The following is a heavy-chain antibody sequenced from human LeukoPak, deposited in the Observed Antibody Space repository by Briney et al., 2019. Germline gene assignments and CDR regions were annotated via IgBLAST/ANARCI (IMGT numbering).Heavy chain of an antibody. CDR3: ARMSGGMVRGVLPDV. J-gene: IGHJ6*02. V-gene: IGHV3-33*01. CDR2: IWYDGSNK. CDR1: GFTFSSYG. D-gene: IGHD3-10*01. Sequence: PGGSLRLSCAASGFTFSSYGMHWVRQAPGKGLEWVAVIWYDGSNKYYADSVKGRFTISRDNSKNTLYLQMNSLRAEDTAVYYCARMSGGMVRGVLPDVWGQGTTVTVSS.